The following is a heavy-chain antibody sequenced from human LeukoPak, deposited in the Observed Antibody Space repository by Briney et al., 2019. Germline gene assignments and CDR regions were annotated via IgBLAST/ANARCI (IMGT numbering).Heavy chain of an antibody. CDR3: ASETYDSSGYYGQENDY. Sequence: GGSLRLSCAASGFTFSSYAMHWVCQAPGKGLEWVAVISYDGSNKYYADSVKGRFTISRDNSKNTLYLQMNSLRAEDTAVYYCASETYDSSGYYGQENDYWGQGTLVTVSS. V-gene: IGHV3-30-3*01. CDR2: ISYDGSNK. D-gene: IGHD3-22*01. J-gene: IGHJ4*02. CDR1: GFTFSSYA.